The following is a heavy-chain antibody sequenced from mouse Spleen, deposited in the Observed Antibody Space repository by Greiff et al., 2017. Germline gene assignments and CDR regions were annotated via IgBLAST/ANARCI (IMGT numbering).Heavy chain of an antibody. CDR2: INPYNGGT. V-gene: IGHV1-19*01. Sequence: EVKLMESGPVLVKPGASVKMSCKASGYTFTDYYMNWVKQSHGKSLEWIGVINPYNGGTSYNQKFKGKATLTVDKSSSTAYMELNSLTSEDSAVYYCAKTTVVGYFDVWGTGTTVTVSS. D-gene: IGHD1-1*01. CDR1: GYTFTDYY. CDR3: AKTTVVGYFDV. J-gene: IGHJ1*03.